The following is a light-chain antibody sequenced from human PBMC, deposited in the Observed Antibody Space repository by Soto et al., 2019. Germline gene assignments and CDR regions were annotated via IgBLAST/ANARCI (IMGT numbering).Light chain of an antibody. J-gene: IGKJ1*01. CDR1: ESISSW. CDR3: QQYNTYSQT. Sequence: DIQMTQSPSTLSASVGDRVTITCRASESISSWLAWYQRKPGKAPKLLIYKASILEAGVPTRFSGSGSGTEFTLTISSLQPDDFATYYCQQYNTYSQTFGQGTKVEIK. CDR2: KAS. V-gene: IGKV1-5*03.